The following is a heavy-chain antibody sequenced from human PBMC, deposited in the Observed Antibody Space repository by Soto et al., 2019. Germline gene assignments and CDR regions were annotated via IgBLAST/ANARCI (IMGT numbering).Heavy chain of an antibody. CDR2: INHSGST. CDR3: ARGKLSGYIWGRYRYQFDY. CDR1: GGSFSGYY. V-gene: IGHV4-34*01. D-gene: IGHD3-16*02. J-gene: IGHJ4*02. Sequence: SETLCLTSAVYGGSFSGYYWSWIRQPPGKGLEWIGEINHSGSTNYNPSLKRRVTISVDTTKNQCSLKLSFVIAADTAVYYCARGKLSGYIWGRYRYQFDYWGQGTVVTV.